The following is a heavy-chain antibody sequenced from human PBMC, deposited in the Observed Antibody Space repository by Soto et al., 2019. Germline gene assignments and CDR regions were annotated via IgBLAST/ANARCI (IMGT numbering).Heavy chain of an antibody. CDR2: ISGSGGST. J-gene: IGHJ5*02. CDR1: GFTFSSYA. CDR3: ARDLRYCGGDCYSLGWFDP. D-gene: IGHD2-21*02. V-gene: IGHV3-23*01. Sequence: GGSLRLSCAASGFTFSSYAMSWVRQAPGKGLEWVSAISGSGGSTYYADSVKGRFTISRDNSKNTLYLQMNSLRAEDTAVYYSARDLRYCGGDCYSLGWFDPWGQGTLVTVSS.